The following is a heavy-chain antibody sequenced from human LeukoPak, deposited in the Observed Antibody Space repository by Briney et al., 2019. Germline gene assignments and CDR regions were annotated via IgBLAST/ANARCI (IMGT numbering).Heavy chain of an antibody. CDR3: AKVGGYSGYDSYYYYYYMDV. D-gene: IGHD5-12*01. J-gene: IGHJ6*03. V-gene: IGHV3-30*02. CDR1: GFTFSNYG. Sequence: GGSLRLSCAASGFTFSNYGIHWVRQAPGKGLEWVAFIRHDGTNKYYADSVKGRFTISRDNSKNTLYLQMNSLRAEDTAVYYCAKVGGYSGYDSYYYYYYMDVWGKGTTVTISS. CDR2: IRHDGTNK.